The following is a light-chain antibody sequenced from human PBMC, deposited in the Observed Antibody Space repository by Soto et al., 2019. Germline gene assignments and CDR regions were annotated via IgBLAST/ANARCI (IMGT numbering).Light chain of an antibody. Sequence: DIQMTQSPSALPASVGDRVTITCRASQSVSRRLAWYQQKSGKAPKLLIYDVSTLEGGVPSRFSGSGSGTEFTLTISSLQPDDFGVYYCRQYDGLAWTFSQGTKVEVK. V-gene: IGKV1-5*01. CDR1: QSVSRR. J-gene: IGKJ1*01. CDR3: RQYDGLAWT. CDR2: DVS.